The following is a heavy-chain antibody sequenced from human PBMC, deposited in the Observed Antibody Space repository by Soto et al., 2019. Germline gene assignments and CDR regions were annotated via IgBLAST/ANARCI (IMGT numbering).Heavy chain of an antibody. V-gene: IGHV1-69*06. Sequence: ASVKVSGKASGGTFSSYAISWVREAPGQGLEWMGGIIPIFGTANYAQKFQGRVTITADKSTSTAYMELSSLRSEDTAVYYCARTLGPYSGSYYPAYWGQGTLVTVSS. CDR2: IIPIFGTA. J-gene: IGHJ4*02. D-gene: IGHD1-26*01. CDR3: ARTLGPYSGSYYPAY. CDR1: GGTFSSYA.